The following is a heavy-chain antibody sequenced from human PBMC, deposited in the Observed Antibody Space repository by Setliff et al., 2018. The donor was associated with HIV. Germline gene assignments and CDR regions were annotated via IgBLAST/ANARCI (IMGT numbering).Heavy chain of an antibody. CDR2: IYYSGTT. Sequence: PSETLSLTCTVSGGSISLYYWSWIRQPPGKGLEWIGYIYYSGTTNYNPSLKSRVTISVDTSKNQFSLRLTSVIAADTAVYYCARHLYYYDSSGYLQPYYYMDVWGKGTTVTVSS. V-gene: IGHV4-59*08. J-gene: IGHJ6*03. CDR3: ARHLYYYDSSGYLQPYYYMDV. D-gene: IGHD3-22*01. CDR1: GGSISLYY.